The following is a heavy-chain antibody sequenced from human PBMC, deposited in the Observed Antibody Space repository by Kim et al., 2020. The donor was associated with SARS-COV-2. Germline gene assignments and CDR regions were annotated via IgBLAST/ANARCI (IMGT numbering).Heavy chain of an antibody. D-gene: IGHD6-6*01. V-gene: IGHV3-64D*06. J-gene: IGHJ4*02. CDR1: GFTFSSYA. CDR3: VKKGRIAARPGNY. Sequence: GGSLRLSCSASGFTFSSYAMHWVRQAPGKGLEYVSAISSNGGSTYYADSVKGRFTISRDNSKNTLYLQMSSLRAEDTAVYYCVKKGRIAARPGNYWGQGTLVTVSS. CDR2: ISSNGGST.